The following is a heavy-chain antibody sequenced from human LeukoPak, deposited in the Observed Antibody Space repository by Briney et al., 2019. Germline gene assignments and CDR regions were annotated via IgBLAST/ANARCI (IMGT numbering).Heavy chain of an antibody. Sequence: SETLSLTCAVYGGSFSGYYWSWIRQPPGKGLEWIGEINHSGSTNYNPSLKSRVTISVDTSKNQFSLKLSSVTAADTAVYYCARRTIFGVIQHWGQGTLVTVSS. J-gene: IGHJ1*01. CDR3: ARRTIFGVIQH. CDR1: GGSFSGYY. V-gene: IGHV4-34*01. CDR2: INHSGST. D-gene: IGHD3-3*01.